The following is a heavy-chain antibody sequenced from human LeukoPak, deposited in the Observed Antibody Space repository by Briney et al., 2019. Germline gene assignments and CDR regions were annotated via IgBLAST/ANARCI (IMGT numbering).Heavy chain of an antibody. CDR2: INPNSGGT. CDR3: ARDRYRYYYDSSGYLLVDY. J-gene: IGHJ4*02. Sequence: RASVKVSCKASGYTFTGYYMHWVRQAPGQGLEWMGRINPNSGGTNYAQKFQGRVTMTRDTSTSTAYMELSRLRSDDTAVYYRARDRYRYYYDSSGYLLVDYWGQGTLVTVSS. D-gene: IGHD3-22*01. V-gene: IGHV1-2*06. CDR1: GYTFTGYY.